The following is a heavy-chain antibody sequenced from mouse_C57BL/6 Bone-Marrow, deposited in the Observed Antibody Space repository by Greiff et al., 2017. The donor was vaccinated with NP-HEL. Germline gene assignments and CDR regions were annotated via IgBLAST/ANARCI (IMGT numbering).Heavy chain of an antibody. J-gene: IGHJ1*03. CDR3: ARYYGSSYRYFDV. V-gene: IGHV14-3*01. D-gene: IGHD1-1*01. CDR2: IDPANGNT. Sequence: EVKLQESVAELVRPGASVKLSCTASGFNIKNTYMHWVKQRPEQGLEWIGRIDPANGNTKYAPKFQGKATITADTSSNTAYLQLSSLTSEDTAIYYCARYYGSSYRYFDVWGTGTTVTVSS. CDR1: GFNIKNTY.